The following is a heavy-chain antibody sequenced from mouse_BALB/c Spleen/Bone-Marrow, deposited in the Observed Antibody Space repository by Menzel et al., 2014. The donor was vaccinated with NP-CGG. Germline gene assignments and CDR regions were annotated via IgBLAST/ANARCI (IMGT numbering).Heavy chain of an antibody. Sequence: VQLQQSGAELVKPGASVKLSCTASGFNIKDTYIHWVKQRPEQGLEWIGRIDPANGNTKYGPKFQGRATVTTDTSSNTASLQLSSLTSEDTAVYYCARWEYYAMDYWGQGTSVTVSS. CDR2: IDPANGNT. CDR3: ARWEYYAMDY. J-gene: IGHJ4*01. CDR1: GFNIKDTY. V-gene: IGHV14-3*02. D-gene: IGHD4-1*01.